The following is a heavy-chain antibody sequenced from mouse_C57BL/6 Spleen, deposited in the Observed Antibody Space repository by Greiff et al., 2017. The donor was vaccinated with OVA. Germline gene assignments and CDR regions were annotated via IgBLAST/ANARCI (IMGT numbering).Heavy chain of an antibody. CDR2: ISDGGSYT. CDR1: GFTFSSYA. D-gene: IGHD2-2*01. V-gene: IGHV5-4*01. CDR3: AREWLRRRGFDY. J-gene: IGHJ2*01. Sequence: EVQVVESGGGLVKPGGSLKLSCAASGFTFSSYAMPWVRQTPGKRLEWVATISDGGSYTYYPDNVKGPFTISRDNAKNNLYLQMSQLNSDDTALYYCAREWLRRRGFDYWGQGTTLTVSS.